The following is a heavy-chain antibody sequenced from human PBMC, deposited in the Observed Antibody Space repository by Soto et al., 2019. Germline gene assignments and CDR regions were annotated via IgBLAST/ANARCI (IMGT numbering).Heavy chain of an antibody. CDR3: ARASVGPPGGGSWIMPFDY. D-gene: IGHD2-15*01. CDR2: IYTGGST. CDR1: GCSISNYY. J-gene: IGHJ4*02. Sequence: PXETLSLTCTVAGCSISNYYWSWIRQPAGKGLDWIGRIYTGGSTNYNPSLKSRVTMSTDTSKNQFSLRLTSVTAADTAVYYCARASVGPPGGGSWIMPFDYWGQGALVTVSS. V-gene: IGHV4-4*07.